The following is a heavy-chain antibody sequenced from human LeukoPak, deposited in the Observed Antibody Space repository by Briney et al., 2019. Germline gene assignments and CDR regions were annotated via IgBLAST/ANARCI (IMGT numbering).Heavy chain of an antibody. D-gene: IGHD6-13*01. V-gene: IGHV3-21*01. CDR3: AKDATAVVGTVYMDV. CDR2: ISRASESI. J-gene: IGHJ6*03. CDR1: GFTFNTYS. Sequence: GGSLRLSCAASGFTFNTYSMSWVRQAPGKGLEWVSIISRASESIFYADSVKGRFTISRDNAKNSLYLQMNGLRAEDTAVYYCAKDATAVVGTVYMDVWGKGTTVTISS.